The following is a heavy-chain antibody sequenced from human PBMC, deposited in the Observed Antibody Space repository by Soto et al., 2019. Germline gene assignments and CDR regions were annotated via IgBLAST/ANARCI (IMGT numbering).Heavy chain of an antibody. D-gene: IGHD6-6*01. CDR2: IIPILGIA. V-gene: IGHV1-69*02. Sequence: ASVKVSCKASGGTFSSYTISWVRQAPGQGLEWMERIIPILGIANYAQKFQGRVTITADKSTSTAYMELSSLRSEDTAVYYCASRIGSSDSSSSESDYYYMDVWGKGTTVTVSS. CDR1: GGTFSSYT. J-gene: IGHJ6*03. CDR3: ASRIGSSDSSSSESDYYYMDV.